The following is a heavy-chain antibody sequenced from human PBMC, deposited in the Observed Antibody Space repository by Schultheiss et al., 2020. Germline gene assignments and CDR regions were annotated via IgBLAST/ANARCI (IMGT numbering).Heavy chain of an antibody. CDR1: GFTFSSYD. CDR3: ARASLQGYFDY. Sequence: GGSLRLSCAASGFTFSSYDMHWVRQATGKGLEWVSAIGTAGDTYYPGSVKGRFTISRENAKNSLYLQMNSLRAEDTAVYYCARASLQGYFDYWGQGTLVTVSS. V-gene: IGHV3-13*01. J-gene: IGHJ4*02. CDR2: IGTAGDT.